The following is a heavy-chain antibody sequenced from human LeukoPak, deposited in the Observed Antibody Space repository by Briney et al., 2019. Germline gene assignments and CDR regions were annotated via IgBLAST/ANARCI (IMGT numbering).Heavy chain of an antibody. J-gene: IGHJ6*02. D-gene: IGHD5-24*01. CDR1: GYSFTSYW. Sequence: GESLKISCKGSGYSFTSYWIGWVRQMPGKGLEWMGIIYPGDSDTRYSPSSQGQVTISADKSISTAYLQWSSLKASDTAMYYCARGRDDYYYGMDVWGQGTTVTVSS. CDR3: ARGRDDYYYGMDV. CDR2: IYPGDSDT. V-gene: IGHV5-51*01.